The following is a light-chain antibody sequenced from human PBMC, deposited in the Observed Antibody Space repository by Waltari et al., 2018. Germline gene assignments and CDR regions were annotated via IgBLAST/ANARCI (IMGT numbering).Light chain of an antibody. CDR1: SAHSHYA. V-gene: IGLV4-69*01. J-gene: IGLJ3*02. CDR3: QTWGTGIRV. Sequence: HLVLTQSPSASASLGASVKLTCTLSSAHSHYAIACHHQQPEKGPRYLMKPNSDGTHNKGDGIPDRFSGSSSGAERYLTISSLQSEDEADYYCQTWGTGIRVFGGGTKLTVL. CDR2: PNSDGTH.